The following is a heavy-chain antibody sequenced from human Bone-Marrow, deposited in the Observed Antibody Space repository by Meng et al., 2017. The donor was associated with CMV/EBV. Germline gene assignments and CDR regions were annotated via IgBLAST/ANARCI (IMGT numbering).Heavy chain of an antibody. CDR1: GGTFSSYT. CDR2: IIPNFGPA. D-gene: IGHD4-11*01. J-gene: IGHJ6*02. V-gene: IGHV1-69*05. Sequence: SSVKVSCKASGGTFSSYTISWVRQAPGQGLEWMGGIIPNFGPANYAQKFQGRVTITTDESTSTGSMELSSLRSEDTAVYYCARDLSNERYGMDVWGQGTTVTVSS. CDR3: ARDLSNERYGMDV.